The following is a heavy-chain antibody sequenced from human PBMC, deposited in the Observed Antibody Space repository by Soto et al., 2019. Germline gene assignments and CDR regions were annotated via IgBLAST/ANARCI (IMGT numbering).Heavy chain of an antibody. V-gene: IGHV1-58*01. CDR3: AADRKFSDAFDI. J-gene: IGHJ3*02. Sequence: ASVKVSCKASGFTFTSSAVQWVRQARGQRLEWIGWIVVGSGNTNYAQKFQERVTITRDMSTSTAYMELSSLRSEDTAVYYCAADRKFSDAFDIWGQGTMVTVSS. CDR1: GFTFTSSA. CDR2: IVVGSGNT.